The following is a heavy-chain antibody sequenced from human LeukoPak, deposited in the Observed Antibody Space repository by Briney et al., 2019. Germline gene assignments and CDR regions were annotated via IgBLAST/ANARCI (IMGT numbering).Heavy chain of an antibody. CDR1: GGSISSYY. CDR2: IYTSGST. V-gene: IGHV4-4*07. D-gene: IGHD3-9*01. CDR3: ARADLRYYDILTGPRGYYYGMDV. Sequence: SETLSLTCTVSGGSISSYYWSWIRQPAGKGLEWIGRIYTSGSTNYNPSLKSRVTMSVDTSKNQFSLKLSSVTAADTAVYYSARADLRYYDILTGPRGYYYGMDVWGQGTTVTVSS. J-gene: IGHJ6*02.